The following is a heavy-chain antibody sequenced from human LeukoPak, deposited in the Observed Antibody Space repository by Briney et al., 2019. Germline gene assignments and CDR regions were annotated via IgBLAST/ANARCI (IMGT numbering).Heavy chain of an antibody. D-gene: IGHD3-22*01. V-gene: IGHV1-18*01. Sequence: ASVKVSCKASGYTFTNYGISWVRQAPGQGLEWMGWISAYTGNTNYAQNFQGRVTMATDTSTSTAFMELRSLRSDDTAVYYCARSGVGYFYDNTGYYPLDYWGQGTLVTVSS. CDR3: ARSGVGYFYDNTGYYPLDY. CDR2: ISAYTGNT. CDR1: GYTFTNYG. J-gene: IGHJ4*02.